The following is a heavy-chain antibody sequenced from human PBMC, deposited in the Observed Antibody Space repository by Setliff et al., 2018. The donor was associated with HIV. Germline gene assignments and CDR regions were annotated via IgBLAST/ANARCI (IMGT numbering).Heavy chain of an antibody. CDR3: AREVSTIGARRGAYDP. D-gene: IGHD2-8*01. CDR1: GGTFSNYG. J-gene: IGHJ5*02. CDR2: IIPISGTA. V-gene: IGHV1-69*05. Sequence: GASVKVSCKASGGTFSNYGMSWVRQAPGQGLEWMGGIIPISGTANYAQKFQGRVTITTDESTSTAYMELSGLRSEDTAVYYCAREVSTIGARRGAYDPWGQGTLVTVSS.